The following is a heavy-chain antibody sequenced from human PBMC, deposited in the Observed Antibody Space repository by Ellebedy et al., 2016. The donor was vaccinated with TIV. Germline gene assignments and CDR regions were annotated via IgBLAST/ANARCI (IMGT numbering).Heavy chain of an antibody. CDR3: ARGCSSTSCYRDAFDI. Sequence: ASVKVSXKASGYTFTSYYMHWVRQAPGQGLEWMGIINPSGGSTSYAQKFQGRVTMTRDTSTSTVYMELSSLRSEDTAVYYCARGCSSTSCYRDAFDIWGQGTMVTVSS. D-gene: IGHD2-2*01. V-gene: IGHV1-46*01. J-gene: IGHJ3*02. CDR2: INPSGGST. CDR1: GYTFTSYY.